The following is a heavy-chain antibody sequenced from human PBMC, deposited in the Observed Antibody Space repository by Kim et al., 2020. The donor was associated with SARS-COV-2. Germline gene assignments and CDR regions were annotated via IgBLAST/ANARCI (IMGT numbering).Heavy chain of an antibody. CDR2: INPNSGGT. CDR3: ARVTSNGWYVGGWFDP. D-gene: IGHD6-19*01. CDR1: GYTFTGYY. V-gene: IGHV1-2*06. J-gene: IGHJ5*02. Sequence: ASVKVSCKASGYTFTGYYMHWVRQAPGQGLEWMGRINPNSGGTNYAQKFQGRVTMTRDTSISTAYMELSRLRSDDTAVYYCARVTSNGWYVGGWFDPWGQGTLVTVSS.